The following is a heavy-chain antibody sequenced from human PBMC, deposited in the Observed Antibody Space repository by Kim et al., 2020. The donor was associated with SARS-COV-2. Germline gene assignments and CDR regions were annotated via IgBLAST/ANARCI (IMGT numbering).Heavy chain of an antibody. D-gene: IGHD3-3*01. CDR3: ARGTFWSGYPDAFDI. J-gene: IGHJ3*02. CDR1: GGSISSYY. CDR2: IYYSGST. Sequence: SETLSLTCTVSGGSISSYYWSWIRQPPGKGLEWIGYIYYSGSTNYNPSLKSRVTISVDTSKNQFSLKLSSVTAADTAVYYCARGTFWSGYPDAFDIWGQGTMVTVSS. V-gene: IGHV4-59*08.